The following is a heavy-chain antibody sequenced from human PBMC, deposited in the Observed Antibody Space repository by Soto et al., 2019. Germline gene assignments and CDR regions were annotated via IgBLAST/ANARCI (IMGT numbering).Heavy chain of an antibody. J-gene: IGHJ5*02. Sequence: SETLSLTCSVSGGSINSSSYFWGWARQPPGKGLEWIGSIYYSGSTYYNPSLRSRVTISVDTSKNQFSLKLSSVTAADTAVFYCARHYSSGSRNWFDPRGQGTLVTVSS. CDR1: GGSINSSSYF. V-gene: IGHV4-39*01. CDR2: IYYSGST. CDR3: ARHYSSGSRNWFDP. D-gene: IGHD6-19*01.